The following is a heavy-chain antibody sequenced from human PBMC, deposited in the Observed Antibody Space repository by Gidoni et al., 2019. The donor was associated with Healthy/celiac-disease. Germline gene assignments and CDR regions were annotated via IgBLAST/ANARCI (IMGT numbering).Heavy chain of an antibody. J-gene: IGHJ6*02. CDR2: INHSGST. V-gene: IGHV4-34*01. CDR3: ARGDWTTNGMDV. CDR1: GGSFSGYY. Sequence: QVQLQQWGAGLLKPSETLSLTCAVYGGSFSGYYWSWIRQPPGKGLGWIGEINHSGSTNYNPSLKSRVTISVDTSKNQFSLKLSSVTAADTAVYYCARGDWTTNGMDVWGQGTTVTVSS. D-gene: IGHD4-4*01.